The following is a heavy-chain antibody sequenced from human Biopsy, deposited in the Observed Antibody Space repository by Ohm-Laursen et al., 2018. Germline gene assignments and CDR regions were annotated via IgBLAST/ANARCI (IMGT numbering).Heavy chain of an antibody. Sequence: SQTLSLTCNVSGGLNSNYYWSWVRQSAGKGLEWIGRLYTSGDTNYNPSLKSRVSVSEDTSRRQFPLRLTSVTAADTAVYYCATGPKRLTGTSYFESWGRGILVTVSS. CDR1: GGLNSNYY. CDR3: ATGPKRLTGTSYFES. D-gene: IGHD1-7*01. V-gene: IGHV4-4*07. J-gene: IGHJ4*02. CDR2: LYTSGDT.